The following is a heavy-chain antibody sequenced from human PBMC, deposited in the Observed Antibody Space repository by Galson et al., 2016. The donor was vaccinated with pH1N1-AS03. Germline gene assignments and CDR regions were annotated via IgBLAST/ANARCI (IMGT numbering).Heavy chain of an antibody. D-gene: IGHD5-12*01. CDR3: ARDLGYGIRGYGFDN. Sequence: SLRLSCAASGFTFSRHCMTWVRQAPGKGLEWVANINRDGSEKDYLDSVKGRFTISSDDASNSLYLQMNSLRAEDTAMYYCARDLGYGIRGYGFDNWGQGTLVTVS. J-gene: IGHJ4*02. CDR2: INRDGSEK. V-gene: IGHV3-7*01. CDR1: GFTFSRHC.